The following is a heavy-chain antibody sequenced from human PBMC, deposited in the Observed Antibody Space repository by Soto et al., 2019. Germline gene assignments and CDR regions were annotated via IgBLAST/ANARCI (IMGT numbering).Heavy chain of an antibody. Sequence: QLQLLESGPGLVKASETLSLTCSVSGGSISTSRSYWAWIRQPPGKGLEWLANTFYSGSTFYNPSLASPVTVSVDTSKNAFSLTLRSVTAADTAVYYCARQPTTGDTDLWFDPWGQGTLVTVSS. J-gene: IGHJ5*02. D-gene: IGHD2-21*01. CDR2: TFYSGST. CDR3: ARQPTTGDTDLWFDP. V-gene: IGHV4-39*01. CDR1: GGSISTSRSY.